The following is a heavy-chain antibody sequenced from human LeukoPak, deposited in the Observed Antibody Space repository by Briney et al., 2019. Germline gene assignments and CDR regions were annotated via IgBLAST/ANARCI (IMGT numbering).Heavy chain of an antibody. CDR2: INHSGST. V-gene: IGHV4-34*01. CDR1: GGSFSGYY. J-gene: IGHJ4*02. D-gene: IGHD2-2*02. Sequence: SETLSLTCAVYGGSFSGYYWSWIRQPPGKGLEWIGEINHSGSTNYNPSLKSRVTISVDTSKNQFSLKLSSVTAADTAVYYCARGRYCSSTSCYTGWNWNRVGFGYWGQGTLVTVSS. CDR3: ARGRYCSSTSCYTGWNWNRVGFGY.